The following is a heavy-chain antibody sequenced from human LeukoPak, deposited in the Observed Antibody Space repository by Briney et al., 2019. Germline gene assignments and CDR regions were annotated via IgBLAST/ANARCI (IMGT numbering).Heavy chain of an antibody. J-gene: IGHJ4*02. CDR2: VYYGGST. Sequence: SETLSLTCAVSGASINDFYWAWIRQPPGKGLEWIGYVYYGGSTNYNPSLKSRVSMSVDTSKNQFSLTLTSVTVADTAFYYCARGGIRGYSAFDNLDFWGLGTHVTVSS. CDR1: GASINDFY. V-gene: IGHV4-59*01. CDR3: ARGGIRGYSAFDNLDF. D-gene: IGHD5-12*01.